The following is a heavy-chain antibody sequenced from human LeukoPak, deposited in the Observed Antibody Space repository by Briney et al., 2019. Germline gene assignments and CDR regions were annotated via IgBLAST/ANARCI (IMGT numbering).Heavy chain of an antibody. Sequence: GGSLRLSCAASGFTFSNYEMNWVRQAPGKGLEWVSYISSSGSTIYYADSVKGRFTISRDNAKNSLYLQMNSLRAEDTAVYYCAREEIDYDSSGYYYYWGQGTLVTVSS. CDR3: AREEIDYDSSGYYYY. D-gene: IGHD3-22*01. J-gene: IGHJ4*02. CDR2: ISSSGSTI. V-gene: IGHV3-48*03. CDR1: GFTFSNYE.